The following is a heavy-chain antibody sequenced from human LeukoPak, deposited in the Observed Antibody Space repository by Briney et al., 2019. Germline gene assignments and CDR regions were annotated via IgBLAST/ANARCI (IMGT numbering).Heavy chain of an antibody. CDR3: ARLSSSWDSGYFDY. D-gene: IGHD6-13*01. V-gene: IGHV4-59*01. CDR1: GGSISSYY. CDR2: IYYSGST. Sequence: SEALSLTCTVSGGSISSYYWSWIRQPPGKGLEWIGYIYYSGSTNYNPSLKSRVTISVDTSKNQFSLKLSSVTAADTAVYYCARLSSSWDSGYFDYWGQGTLVTVSS. J-gene: IGHJ4*02.